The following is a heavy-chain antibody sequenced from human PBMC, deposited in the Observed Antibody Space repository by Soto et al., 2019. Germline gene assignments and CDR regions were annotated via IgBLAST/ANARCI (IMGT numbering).Heavy chain of an antibody. CDR3: ARDSGYYYDSSGYRGTLPSDY. Sequence: GGSLRLSCAASGFTLSSYEMNWVRQAPGKGLEWVSYISSSGSTIYYADSVKGRFTISRDNAKNSLYLQMNSLRAEDTAVHYCARDSGYYYDSSGYRGTLPSDYWGQGTLVTVSS. CDR1: GFTLSSYE. J-gene: IGHJ4*02. D-gene: IGHD3-22*01. V-gene: IGHV3-48*03. CDR2: ISSSGSTI.